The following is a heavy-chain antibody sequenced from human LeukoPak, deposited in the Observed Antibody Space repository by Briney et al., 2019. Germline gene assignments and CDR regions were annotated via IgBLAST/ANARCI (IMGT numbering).Heavy chain of an antibody. V-gene: IGHV6-1*01. D-gene: IGHD1-7*01. CDR3: ARGASYNWNYVGGYFDY. CDR1: GDSVSSNSAA. J-gene: IGHJ4*02. Sequence: SQTLSLTCAISGDSVSSNSAAWNWIRQSPSRGLEWLGRTYYRSKWYNDYAVSVKSRITINPDTSKNQFSLQLNSVTPEDTAVYYCARGASYNWNYVGGYFDYWGQGTLVTVSS. CDR2: TYYRSKWYN.